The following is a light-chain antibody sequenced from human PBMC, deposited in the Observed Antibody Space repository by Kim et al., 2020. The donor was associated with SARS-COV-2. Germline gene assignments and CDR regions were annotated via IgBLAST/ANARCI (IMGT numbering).Light chain of an antibody. Sequence: LAPGERATLSCRASQSVSSYLAWYQQKPGQAPRLLIYDASNRATGIPARFSGSGSGTDFTLTISSLEPEDFAVYYCQQRSNWPPYAFGQGTKLEI. CDR1: QSVSSY. CDR2: DAS. CDR3: QQRSNWPPYA. J-gene: IGKJ2*01. V-gene: IGKV3-11*01.